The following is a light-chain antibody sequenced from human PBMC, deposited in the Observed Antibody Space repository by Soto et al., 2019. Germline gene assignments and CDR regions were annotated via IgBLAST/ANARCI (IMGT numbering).Light chain of an antibody. CDR2: GAS. V-gene: IGKV3-15*01. J-gene: IGKJ1*01. Sequence: IVMTRSPGTLSMSPGEVATLSFRASQSLNRDLAWYQQKPGQSPRLLIFGASIRATGIPARFSGSGSGTEFTLTIGSLQSEDCALYYCQQYNNWPGTFGQGTKVDIK. CDR1: QSLNRD. CDR3: QQYNNWPGT.